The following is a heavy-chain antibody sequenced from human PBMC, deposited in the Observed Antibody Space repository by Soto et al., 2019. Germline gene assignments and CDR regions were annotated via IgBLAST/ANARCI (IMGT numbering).Heavy chain of an antibody. Sequence: QMQLQASGPGLVKPSETLSLTCNVSGASVSHGYWSWIRQPPGKGLEWIGFMYFGGSFNYNPSLTRRATIAVETSKHQFTAKFTSVTASDTAVYYCARSYYDSTGFAVDPWGQGTLVTVSS. D-gene: IGHD3-22*01. J-gene: IGHJ5*02. CDR2: MYFGGSF. CDR1: GASVSHGY. V-gene: IGHV4-59*02. CDR3: ARSYYDSTGFAVDP.